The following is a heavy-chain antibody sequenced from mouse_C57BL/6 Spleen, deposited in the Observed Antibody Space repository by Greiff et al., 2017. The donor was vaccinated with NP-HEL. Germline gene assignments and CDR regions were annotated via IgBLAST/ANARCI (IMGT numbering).Heavy chain of an antibody. V-gene: IGHV5-17*01. D-gene: IGHD2-1*01. CDR1: GFTFSDYG. Sequence: DVMLVESGGGLVKPGGSLKLSCAASGFTFSDYGMHWVRQAPEKGLEWVAYISSGSSTIYYADTVKGRFTISRDNAKNTLFLQMTSLRSEDTAMYYCARSLYGNFAYWGQGTLVTVSA. CDR3: ARSLYGNFAY. CDR2: ISSGSSTI. J-gene: IGHJ3*01.